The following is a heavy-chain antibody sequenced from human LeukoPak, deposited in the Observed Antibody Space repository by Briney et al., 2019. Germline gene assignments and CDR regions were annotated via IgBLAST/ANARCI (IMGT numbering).Heavy chain of an antibody. J-gene: IGHJ3*02. D-gene: IGHD3-16*01. CDR2: INHSGST. CDR3: ARVPPGIGANALDI. CDR1: GGSFSGYY. Sequence: PSETLSLTCAVYGGSFSGYYWSWIRQPPGKGLEWIGKINHSGSTNYNPSLKSRVTISVDTSKNQFSLKLSSVTAADTAVYYCARVPPGIGANALDIWGQGTMVTVSS. V-gene: IGHV4-34*01.